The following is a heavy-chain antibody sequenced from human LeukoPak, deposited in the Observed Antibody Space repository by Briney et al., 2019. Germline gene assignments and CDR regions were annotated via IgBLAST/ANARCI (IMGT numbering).Heavy chain of an antibody. CDR1: GYTFTSYA. D-gene: IGHD5-24*01. Sequence: ASVKVSCKASGYTFTSYAMNWVRQAPGQGLEWMGWINTNTGNPTYAQGFTGRFVFSLDTSVSTAYLQISSLKAEDTAVYYCARQESEMTTPANRYFDSWGQGTLVTVSS. CDR2: INTNTGNP. CDR3: ARQESEMTTPANRYFDS. V-gene: IGHV7-4-1*02. J-gene: IGHJ4*02.